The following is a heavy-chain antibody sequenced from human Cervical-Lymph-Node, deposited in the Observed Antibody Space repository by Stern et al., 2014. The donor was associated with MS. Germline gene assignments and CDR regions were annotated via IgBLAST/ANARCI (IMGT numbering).Heavy chain of an antibody. CDR2: IYPDDSDA. Sequence: EVQLVESRAEVKKPGESLKISCKGSGYNFASYWIGWVRQVPGKGLEWMGIIYPDDSDARYTPSFQGQVTMSADKSIGTAYLQWSSLKASDTAFYFCARKGTYGLDYWGQGALVTVSS. CDR1: GYNFASYW. D-gene: IGHD3-10*01. CDR3: ARKGTYGLDY. J-gene: IGHJ4*02. V-gene: IGHV5-51*01.